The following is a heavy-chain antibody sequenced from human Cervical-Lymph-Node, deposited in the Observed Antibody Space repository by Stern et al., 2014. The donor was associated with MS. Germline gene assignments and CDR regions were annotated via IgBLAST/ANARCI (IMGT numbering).Heavy chain of an antibody. J-gene: IGHJ4*02. V-gene: IGHV3-30-3*01. CDR3: ARRYDYGDYIY. Sequence: VQLVESGGGVVQPGTPLRLPCAASGFTFSVYALYWVRQAPGKGLEWGAVISHDGTNKYYADSMKGRFTISRDNSKNTLYLQMNSLRTEDTAVYYCARRYDYGDYIYWGQGTLVTVSS. CDR1: GFTFSVYA. CDR2: ISHDGTNK. D-gene: IGHD4-17*01.